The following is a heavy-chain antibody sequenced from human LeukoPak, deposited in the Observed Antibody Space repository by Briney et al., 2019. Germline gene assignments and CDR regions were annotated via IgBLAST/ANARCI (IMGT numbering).Heavy chain of an antibody. D-gene: IGHD1-26*01. CDR3: ARLVGATPERH. Sequence: GESLKISRKGSGYRFTNYWIGWVRQMPGKGLEWMGIVSPGDSDTRYNPSFQGQVTISADKSISTAYLQWRSLKASDTAMYYCARLVGATPERHWGQGTLVTVSS. V-gene: IGHV5-51*01. CDR2: VSPGDSDT. CDR1: GYRFTNYW. J-gene: IGHJ4*02.